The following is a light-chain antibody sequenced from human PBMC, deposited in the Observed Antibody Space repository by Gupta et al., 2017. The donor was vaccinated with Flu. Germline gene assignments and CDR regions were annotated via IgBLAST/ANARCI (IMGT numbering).Light chain of an antibody. V-gene: IGKV4-1*01. CDR1: QSVLFRSNNKNY. J-gene: IGKJ2*03. CDR3: QQYYSTLLYS. CDR2: WAS. Sequence: DIVMTQSPDSLAVSLRERATIHCKSSQSVLFRSNNKNYLAWYQQKPGQPPKLLLYWASTREFGVPDRFIGSGSATDFTLTISSLQAEDVAVYYCQQYYSTLLYSFGQGTKLEIK.